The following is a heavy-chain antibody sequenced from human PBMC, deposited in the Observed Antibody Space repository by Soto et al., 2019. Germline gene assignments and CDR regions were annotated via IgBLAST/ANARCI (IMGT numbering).Heavy chain of an antibody. J-gene: IGHJ6*02. Sequence: SETLSLTCPVSGGSISSSSYYWGWIRQPPGKGLEWIGSIYYSGSTYYNPSLKSRVTISVDTSKNQFSLKLSSVTAADTAVYYCARSEVEMATDYYYYGMDVWGQGTTVTVSS. CDR2: IYYSGST. V-gene: IGHV4-39*01. CDR1: GGSISSSSYY. CDR3: ARSEVEMATDYYYYGMDV. D-gene: IGHD5-12*01.